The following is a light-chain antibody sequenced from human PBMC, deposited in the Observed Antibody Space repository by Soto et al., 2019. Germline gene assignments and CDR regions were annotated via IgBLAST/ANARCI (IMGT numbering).Light chain of an antibody. CDR1: HRVSSY. V-gene: IGKV3-11*01. J-gene: IGKJ1*01. CDR2: DAS. Sequence: EIVLTQSPGTLSLSPGEIATLSCSASHRVSSYLAWYQQKPGQAPRLLIYDASNRATGIPARFSGSGSGTDFTLIISSLEPEDFAVYYCQQRSNWPRTFGQGTKVDIK. CDR3: QQRSNWPRT.